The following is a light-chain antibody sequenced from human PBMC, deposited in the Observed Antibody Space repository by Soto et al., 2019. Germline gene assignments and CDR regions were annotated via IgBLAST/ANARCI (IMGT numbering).Light chain of an antibody. CDR1: QSVSSD. Sequence: EIVMTQSPATLSVSPGEGATLSCRASQSVSSDLAWYQQKAGQPPRLLISGAFTRATGIPARFSGSGSGTEFTLTISSLQSEDFAVYYCQQYKNWPLTFGQGTKVEIK. CDR3: QQYKNWPLT. V-gene: IGKV3-15*01. CDR2: GAF. J-gene: IGKJ2*01.